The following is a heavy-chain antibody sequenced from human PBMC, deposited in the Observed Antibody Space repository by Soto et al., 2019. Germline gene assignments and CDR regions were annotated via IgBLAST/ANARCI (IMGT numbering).Heavy chain of an antibody. D-gene: IGHD4-17*01. CDR2: MNPNSGNT. CDR3: ARGSHLRTPRLRFRYDWYFDL. V-gene: IGHV1-8*01. CDR1: GYTFTSYD. J-gene: IGHJ2*01. Sequence: QVQLVQSGAEVKKPGASVKVSCKASGYTFTSYDINWVRQATGQGLEWMGWMNPNSGNTGYAQKFQGRVTMTRNTSISTAYMELSSLRSEDTAVYYSARGSHLRTPRLRFRYDWYFDLWGRGTLVTVSS.